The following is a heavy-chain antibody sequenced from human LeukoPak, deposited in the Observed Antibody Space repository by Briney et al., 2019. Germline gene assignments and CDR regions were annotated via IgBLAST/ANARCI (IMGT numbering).Heavy chain of an antibody. V-gene: IGHV3-7*05. CDR2: INQDGSEK. CDR1: GFTFSNSW. D-gene: IGHD3-3*01. Sequence: GGSLRLSCADSGFTFSNSWMYWVRQAPGQGLEWVANINQDGSEKYYVDSVKGRFTISRDNAKNSLYLQMNSLRPEDTAVYYCSRSLDSWGQGTLVTVSP. CDR3: SRSLDS. J-gene: IGHJ5*02.